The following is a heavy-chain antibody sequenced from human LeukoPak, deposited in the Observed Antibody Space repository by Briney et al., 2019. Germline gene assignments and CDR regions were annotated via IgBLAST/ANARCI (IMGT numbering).Heavy chain of an antibody. CDR2: INSDGSST. Sequence: GGPLRLSCVASGFIFSSYWMNWVRHAPGKALVWVSRINSDGSSTIYADSVRGRFTISRDNAKNTLFLQMNSLRAEDTAVYYCARGHRAFDIWGQGTMVTVSS. CDR3: ARGHRAFDI. J-gene: IGHJ3*02. V-gene: IGHV3-74*01. CDR1: GFIFSSYW.